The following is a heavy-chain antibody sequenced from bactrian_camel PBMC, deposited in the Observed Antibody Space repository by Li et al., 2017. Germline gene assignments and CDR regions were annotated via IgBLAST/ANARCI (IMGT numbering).Heavy chain of an antibody. CDR2: IYTGTTGGLTP. J-gene: IGHJ4*01. V-gene: IGHV3S1*01. D-gene: IGHD4*01. Sequence: QVQLVESGGGSVQAGGSLKLSCEASGYHYKTNCMGWFKKVVGREHEGVATIYTGTTGGLTPYYADSVKGRFTFSKDNIKNTLHLQMNSLKPEDTGMYYCAADETYSDCPPRFIPEYSIAGQGTQVTVS. CDR1: GYHYKTNC.